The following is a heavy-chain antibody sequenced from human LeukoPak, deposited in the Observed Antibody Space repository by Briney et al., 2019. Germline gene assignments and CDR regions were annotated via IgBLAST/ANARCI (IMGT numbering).Heavy chain of an antibody. CDR3: AQGGGAYGFDY. CDR1: GFTFSSYA. CDR2: ISYDGSNK. D-gene: IGHD4-17*01. V-gene: IGHV3-30-3*01. Sequence: GGSLRLSCAASGFTFSSYAMHWVRQAPGKGLEWVAVISYDGSNKYYADSVKGRFTISRDNSKNTLYLQMNSLRGDDTAVYYCAQGGGAYGFDYWGQGTLVTVSS. J-gene: IGHJ4*02.